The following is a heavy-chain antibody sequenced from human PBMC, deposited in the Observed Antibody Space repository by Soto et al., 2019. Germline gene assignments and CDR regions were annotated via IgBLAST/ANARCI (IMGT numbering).Heavy chain of an antibody. CDR2: ISSSSSYI. Sequence: PGGSLRLSCAASGFTFSSYSMNWVRQAPGKGLEWVSSISSSSSYIYYADSVKGRFTISRDNAKNSLYLQMNSLRAEDTAVYYCARDFGRRSAFDIWGQGTMVTVSS. J-gene: IGHJ3*02. CDR3: ARDFGRRSAFDI. CDR1: GFTFSSYS. D-gene: IGHD3-3*01. V-gene: IGHV3-21*01.